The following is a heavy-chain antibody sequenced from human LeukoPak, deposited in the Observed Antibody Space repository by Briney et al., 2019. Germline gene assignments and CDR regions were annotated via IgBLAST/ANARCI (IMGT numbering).Heavy chain of an antibody. CDR1: GFTFSSYA. D-gene: IGHD3-10*01. CDR3: AKAEIWFGELSGFDY. J-gene: IGHJ4*02. V-gene: IGHV3-30*04. CDR2: ISYDGSNK. Sequence: PGRSLRLSCAASGFTFSSYAMHWVRQAPGKGLEWVAVISYDGSNKYYADSVKGRFTISRDNSKNTLYLQMNSLRAEDTAVYYCAKAEIWFGELSGFDYWGQGTLVTVSS.